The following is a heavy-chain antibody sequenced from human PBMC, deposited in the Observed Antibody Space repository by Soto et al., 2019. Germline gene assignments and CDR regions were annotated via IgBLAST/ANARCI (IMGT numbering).Heavy chain of an antibody. J-gene: IGHJ4*02. CDR1: GFTFSSYA. Sequence: PGGSQRLSCTASGFTFSSYAMNWVRQAPGKGLEWVSVISGSGDSTYYADSVKGRFTISRDNSKNTLYLQMKSLRAEDMAVYYCVSRTSGWYFGYWGQGTVVTVSS. V-gene: IGHV3-23*01. D-gene: IGHD6-19*01. CDR3: VSRTSGWYFGY. CDR2: ISGSGDST.